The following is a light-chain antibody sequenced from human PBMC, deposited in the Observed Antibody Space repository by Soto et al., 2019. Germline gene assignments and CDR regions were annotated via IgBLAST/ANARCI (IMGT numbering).Light chain of an antibody. Sequence: DIQMTQSPSTLSASVGDRVTITCRASQSISNWLVWYQQKPGKAPKVLIYKASSLESGVPSRFSGSGSGTEFTLTISSLQPDDFATYYCQQYNSYPYTFGQGTKLEIK. V-gene: IGKV1-5*03. CDR3: QQYNSYPYT. J-gene: IGKJ2*01. CDR1: QSISNW. CDR2: KAS.